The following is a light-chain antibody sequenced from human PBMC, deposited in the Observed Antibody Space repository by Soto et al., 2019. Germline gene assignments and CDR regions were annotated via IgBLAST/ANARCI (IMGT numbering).Light chain of an antibody. CDR3: QSYDSSLSVV. CDR1: GSTIGAGYD. J-gene: IGLJ2*01. V-gene: IGLV1-40*01. CDR2: DNT. Sequence: QSVLTQPPSVSGAPGQRVTISCTGSGSTIGAGYDVHWYQQLPGTAPKLLIYDNTNRPSGVPDRFSGSKSGASASLAISGLQDEDEADYYCQSYDSSLSVVFGGGTKLTVL.